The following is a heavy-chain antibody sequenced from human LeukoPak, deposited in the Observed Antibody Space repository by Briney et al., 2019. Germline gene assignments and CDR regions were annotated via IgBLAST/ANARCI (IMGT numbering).Heavy chain of an antibody. Sequence: SETLSLTCTVSDGSISSSSYYWGWIRQPPGKGLEWIGSIYYSGSTYYNPSLKSRVTISVDTSKNQFSLKLSSVTAADTAVYYCAREGSLLWFGEGAFDIWGQGTMVTVSS. CDR2: IYYSGST. CDR3: AREGSLLWFGEGAFDI. V-gene: IGHV4-39*07. J-gene: IGHJ3*02. CDR1: DGSISSSSYY. D-gene: IGHD3-10*01.